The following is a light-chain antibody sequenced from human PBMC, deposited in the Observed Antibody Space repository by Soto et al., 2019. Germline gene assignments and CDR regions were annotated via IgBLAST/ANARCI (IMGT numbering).Light chain of an antibody. Sequence: EIVLTQSPGTLSLSPGERATLSCRASQSVSTRSLAWYQQKPGQAPRRVVYGASTWATGVPPRFTGSGSGTEFTLTISGLQSEEFAVYYCKQYKSWPITVGQGKRLEIK. V-gene: IGKV3-20*01. J-gene: IGKJ5*01. CDR3: KQYKSWPIT. CDR2: GAS. CDR1: QSVSTRS.